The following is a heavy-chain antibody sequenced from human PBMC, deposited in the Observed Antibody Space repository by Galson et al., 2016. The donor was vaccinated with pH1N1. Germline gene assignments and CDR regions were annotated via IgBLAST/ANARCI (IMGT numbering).Heavy chain of an antibody. J-gene: IGHJ2*01. Sequence: SLRLSCAASGFTFSSNGMSWVRQAPGKGLEWVSAISGNGGSTYYADSVKGRFTSSRDNSKNTLYLQMNSLRAEDTAVYYCARTGTEDYYDSSGYYYVYWYFDLWGRGTLVTVSS. CDR1: GFTFSSNG. CDR2: ISGNGGST. CDR3: ARTGTEDYYDSSGYYYVYWYFDL. D-gene: IGHD3-22*01. V-gene: IGHV3-23*01.